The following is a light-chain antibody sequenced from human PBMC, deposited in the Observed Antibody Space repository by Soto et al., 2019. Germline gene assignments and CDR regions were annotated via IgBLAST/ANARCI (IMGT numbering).Light chain of an antibody. J-gene: IGKJ4*01. CDR3: QQSFASPPLT. CDR2: DAS. V-gene: IGKV1-39*01. Sequence: DIQMTQSQSSLSASVGDRVTITCRASQYISRYLNWYQKKPGKAPKLLIYDASSLQSGVPQRFSGSGSGTYFSLTISSLQPEDYATYYCQQSFASPPLTFGGGTKVEIK. CDR1: QYISRY.